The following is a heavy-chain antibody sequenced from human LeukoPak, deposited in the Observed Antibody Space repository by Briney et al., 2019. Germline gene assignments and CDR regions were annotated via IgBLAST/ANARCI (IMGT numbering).Heavy chain of an antibody. CDR2: IYYSGST. D-gene: IGHD5-18*01. V-gene: IGHV4-39*07. CDR1: GGSISSSSYY. Sequence: PSETLSLTCTVSGGSISSSSYYWGWIRQPPGKGLEWIGSIYYSGSTYYNPSLKSRVTISVDTSKNQFSLKLSSVTAADTAVYYCAAMVPWQVDYWGQGTLVTVSS. J-gene: IGHJ4*02. CDR3: AAMVPWQVDY.